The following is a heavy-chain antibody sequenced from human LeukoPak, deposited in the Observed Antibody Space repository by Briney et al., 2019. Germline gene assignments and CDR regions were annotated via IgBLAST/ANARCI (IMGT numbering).Heavy chain of an antibody. D-gene: IGHD6-19*01. CDR1: GYTFTSYG. V-gene: IGHV1-18*01. CDR3: AREPELIAVAVDWFDP. J-gene: IGHJ5*02. Sequence: ASVKVSCKASGYTFTSYGISWVRQAPGQGLEWMGWISAYNGNTNYAQKLQGRVTMTTDTPTSTAYMELRSLRSDDTAVYYCAREPELIAVAVDWFDPWGQGTLVTVSS. CDR2: ISAYNGNT.